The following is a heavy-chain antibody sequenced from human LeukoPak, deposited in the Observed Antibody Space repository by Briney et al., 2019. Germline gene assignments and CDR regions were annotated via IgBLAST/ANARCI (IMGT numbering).Heavy chain of an antibody. CDR2: IYHSGST. Sequence: GSLRLSCAASGFTFSDYNMNWVRQAPGKGLEWIGSIYHSGSTYYNPSLKSRVTISVDTSKNQFSLKLSSVTAADTAVYYCARHPRDYYDSSGYHKRAFDIWGQGTMVTVSS. J-gene: IGHJ3*02. CDR3: ARHPRDYYDSSGYHKRAFDI. D-gene: IGHD3-22*01. V-gene: IGHV4-38-2*01. CDR1: GFTFSDYN.